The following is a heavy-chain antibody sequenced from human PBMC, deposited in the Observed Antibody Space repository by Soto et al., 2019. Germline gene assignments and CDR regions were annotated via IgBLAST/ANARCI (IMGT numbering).Heavy chain of an antibody. CDR3: AKDSHHLPYLYGMDV. CDR1: GFTFSSYG. V-gene: IGHV3-30*18. J-gene: IGHJ6*02. Sequence: ESGGGVVQPGRSLRLSCAASGFTFSSYGMHWVRQAPGKGLEWVAVISYDGSNKYYADSVKGRFTISRDNSKNTLYLQMNSLRAEDTAVYYCAKDSHHLPYLYGMDVWGQGTTVTVSS. CDR2: ISYDGSNK.